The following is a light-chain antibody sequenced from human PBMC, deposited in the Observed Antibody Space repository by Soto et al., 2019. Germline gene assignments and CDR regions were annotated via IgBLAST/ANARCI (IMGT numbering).Light chain of an antibody. CDR2: GAS. CDR1: QSVSSGS. Sequence: EIVLTQSPGTLSLSQGQRATLSCRGIQSVSSGSLAWYQQRPGQAPRLLIYGASRRATGIPARFSGSGSGTDFTLTISSLEPEDFAVYYCQQRSNWPPIPSGQGTRLEI. CDR3: QQRSNWPPIP. J-gene: IGKJ5*01. V-gene: IGKV3D-20*02.